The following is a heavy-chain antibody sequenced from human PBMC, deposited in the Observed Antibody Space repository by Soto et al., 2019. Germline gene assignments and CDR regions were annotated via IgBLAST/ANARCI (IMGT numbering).Heavy chain of an antibody. CDR1: GYTLTELS. CDR3: ATEIGLWLASFDY. J-gene: IGHJ4*02. D-gene: IGHD6-19*01. Sequence: EASVKVSCTVSGYTLTELSMHWVRQAPGKGLEWMGGFDPEDGETIYAQKFQGRVTMTEDTSTDTAYMELSSLRSGDMAVYYCATEIGLWLASFDYWGQGTLVTVSS. V-gene: IGHV1-24*01. CDR2: FDPEDGET.